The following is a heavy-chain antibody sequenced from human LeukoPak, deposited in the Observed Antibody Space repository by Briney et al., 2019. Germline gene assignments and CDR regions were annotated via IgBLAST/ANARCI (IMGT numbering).Heavy chain of an antibody. CDR1: GFTFSSYG. Sequence: GGSLRLSCAASGFTFSSYGMHWVRQAPGKGLEWVAVIWYDGSNKYYADSVKGRFTISRDNSKNTLYLQMNSLGAEDTAVYYCARESSGYYYAQHKDFDYWGQGTLVTVSS. V-gene: IGHV3-33*01. CDR3: ARESSGYYYAQHKDFDY. CDR2: IWYDGSNK. J-gene: IGHJ4*02. D-gene: IGHD3-22*01.